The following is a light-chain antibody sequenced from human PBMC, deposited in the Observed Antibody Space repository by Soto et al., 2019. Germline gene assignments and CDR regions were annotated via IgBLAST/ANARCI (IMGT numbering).Light chain of an antibody. CDR2: DAS. CDR1: QSVSSY. Sequence: EIVMTQSPATLSVSRGERATLSCMASQSVSSYLAWYQQKPGQAPRLLIYDASNRATGIPARFSGSGSGTDFTLTISSLEPEDFAVYYCQQRSNWPRTFGGGTKVDI. J-gene: IGKJ4*01. V-gene: IGKV3-11*01. CDR3: QQRSNWPRT.